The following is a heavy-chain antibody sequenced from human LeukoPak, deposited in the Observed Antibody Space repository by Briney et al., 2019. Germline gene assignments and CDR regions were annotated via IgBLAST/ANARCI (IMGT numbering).Heavy chain of an antibody. CDR1: GYTFTSYD. J-gene: IGHJ4*02. V-gene: IGHV1-8*03. Sequence: ASVKVSYKASGYTFTSYDINWVRQATGQGLEWMGWMNPNSGSTGYAQKFQGRVTITRNTSISTAYMELSGLRSEDTAVYYCARGRSTGYPYYFEYWGQGTIVTVSS. CDR2: MNPNSGST. D-gene: IGHD5-12*01. CDR3: ARGRSTGYPYYFEY.